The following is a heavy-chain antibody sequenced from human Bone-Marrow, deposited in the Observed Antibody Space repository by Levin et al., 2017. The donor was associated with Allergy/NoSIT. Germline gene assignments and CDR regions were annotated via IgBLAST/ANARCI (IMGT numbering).Heavy chain of an antibody. CDR2: IYYSGST. V-gene: IGHV4-31*03. CDR1: GGSISSGGYY. Sequence: PSETLSLTCTVSGGSISSGGYYWSWIRQHPGKGLEWIGYIYYSGSTYYNPSLKSRVTISVDTSKNQFSLKLSSVTAADTAVYYCARVDVLGPYSSSWSPYYFDYWGQGTLVTVSS. J-gene: IGHJ4*02. CDR3: ARVDVLGPYSSSWSPYYFDY. D-gene: IGHD6-13*01.